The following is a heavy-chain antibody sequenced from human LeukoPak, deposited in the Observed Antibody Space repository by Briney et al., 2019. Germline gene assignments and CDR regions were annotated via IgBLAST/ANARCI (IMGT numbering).Heavy chain of an antibody. CDR3: AKCSRPGYTSGWCNWMDP. Sequence: GGSLRLSCSASGFSFNNYAMSWIRQAPGKGLTWVSLVSPAYGRTYYADSVKGRFTISRDNSNNMLSLYMSSLRADDTAVYYCAKCSRPGYTSGWCNWMDPWGQGTPVTVSS. CDR1: GFSFNNYA. D-gene: IGHD6-19*01. CDR2: VSPAYGRT. V-gene: IGHV3-23*01. J-gene: IGHJ5*02.